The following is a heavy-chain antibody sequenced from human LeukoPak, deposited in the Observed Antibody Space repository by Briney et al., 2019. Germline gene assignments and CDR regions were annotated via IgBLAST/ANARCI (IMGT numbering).Heavy chain of an antibody. J-gene: IGHJ6*03. CDR1: GGSISSSSYY. V-gene: IGHV4-39*02. Sequence: SETLSLTCTVSGGSISSSSYYWGWIRQPPGKGLEWIGSIYYSGSTYYNPSLKSRVTISLDTSKNHFSLKLSSVTAADTAVYYCARSPSRGSGYYYYYYYMDVWGKGTTVTVSS. D-gene: IGHD3-22*01. CDR2: IYYSGST. CDR3: ARSPSRGSGYYYYYYYMDV.